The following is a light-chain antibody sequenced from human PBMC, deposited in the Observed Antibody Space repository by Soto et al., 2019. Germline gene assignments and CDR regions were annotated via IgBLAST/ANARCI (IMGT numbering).Light chain of an antibody. CDR2: EVT. V-gene: IGLV2-8*01. CDR3: SSYAGSKNFV. J-gene: IGLJ2*01. CDR1: SSDVGGYNY. Sequence: QSVLTQLPSASGSPGQSVTISCTGTSSDVGGYNYVSWYQHHPGKAPKLMIYEVTKRPSGVPDRFSGSKSGNTASLTVSGLQAEDEADYYCSSYAGSKNFVFGGGTKLTVL.